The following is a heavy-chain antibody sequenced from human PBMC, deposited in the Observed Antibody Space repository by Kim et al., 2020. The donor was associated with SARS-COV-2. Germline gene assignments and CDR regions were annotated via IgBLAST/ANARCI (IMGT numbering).Heavy chain of an antibody. D-gene: IGHD4-17*01. Sequence: GGSLRLSCAASGFTFSSYEMNWVRQAPGKGLEWVSYISSSGSTIYYADSVKGRFTISRDNAKNSLYLQMNSLRAEDTAVYYCARVEGSYGDWYFDLWGRGTLVTVSS. V-gene: IGHV3-48*03. J-gene: IGHJ2*01. CDR2: ISSSGSTI. CDR1: GFTFSSYE. CDR3: ARVEGSYGDWYFDL.